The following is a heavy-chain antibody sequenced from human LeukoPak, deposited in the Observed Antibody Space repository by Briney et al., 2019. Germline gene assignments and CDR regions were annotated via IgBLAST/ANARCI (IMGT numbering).Heavy chain of an antibody. V-gene: IGHV3-33*01. CDR2: IWYGGTND. CDR1: GFSFSSYG. Sequence: GRSLRLSCAASGFSFSSYGMHWIRQAPGKGLEWVAVIWYGGTNDYYADSVKGRFTISRDNSRNTLYLQMNSLRTEDTAVYSCARAAFDSIGYYLFDYWGQGTLVTVSS. D-gene: IGHD3-22*01. J-gene: IGHJ4*02. CDR3: ARAAFDSIGYYLFDY.